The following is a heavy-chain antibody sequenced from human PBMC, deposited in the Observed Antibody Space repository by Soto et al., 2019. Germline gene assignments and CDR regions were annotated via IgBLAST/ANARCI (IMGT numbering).Heavy chain of an antibody. V-gene: IGHV4-61*01. CDR1: GGSVSSGSYY. CDR2: IYYTGST. D-gene: IGHD3-22*01. CDR3: ARAQGNYYDGSGVNFFSGDYFDY. Sequence: QVQLQESGPGLVKPSETLSLTCTVSGGSVSSGSYYWSWIRQPPGEGLEWIGCIYYTGSTNYNPSLKMGVTMSIDTSKNQMSVNLGSVTAAATAVYYCARAQGNYYDGSGVNFFSGDYFDYWGQGTLITVSS. J-gene: IGHJ4*02.